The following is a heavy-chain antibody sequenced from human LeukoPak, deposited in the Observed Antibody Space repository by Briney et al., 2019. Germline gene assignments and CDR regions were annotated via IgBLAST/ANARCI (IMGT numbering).Heavy chain of an antibody. D-gene: IGHD4-17*01. CDR3: AVLMHDYSDNNPDY. V-gene: IGHV1-18*01. CDR2: INTYSGYT. CDR1: GYSFTNFG. J-gene: IGHJ4*02. Sequence: ASLKVSCKASGYSFTNFGVSWVRQAPGQGLEWVAWINTYSGYTNSAQNLQGRLTITTDTATSTAYMELRSLRSDDTAVYYCAVLMHDYSDNNPDYWGQGSLVSVSS.